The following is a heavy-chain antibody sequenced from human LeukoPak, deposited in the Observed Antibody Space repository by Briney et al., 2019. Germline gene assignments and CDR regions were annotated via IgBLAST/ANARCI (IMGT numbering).Heavy chain of an antibody. CDR3: ARSSYSNYVLSYYYGMDV. D-gene: IGHD4-11*01. CDR2: RKQDGSEK. J-gene: IGHJ6*02. CDR1: GFTFSSYW. Sequence: PGGSLRLSCAASGFTFSSYWMSWVRQAPGKGLEWVANRKQDGSEKYYVDSVKGRFTISRDNAKNSLYLQMNSLRAEDTAVYYCARSSYSNYVLSYYYGMDVWGQGTTVTVSS. V-gene: IGHV3-7*01.